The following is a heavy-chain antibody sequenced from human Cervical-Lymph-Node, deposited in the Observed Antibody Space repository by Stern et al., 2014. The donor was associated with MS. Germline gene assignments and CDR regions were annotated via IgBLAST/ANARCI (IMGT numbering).Heavy chain of an antibody. CDR3: ARISLGSGIDY. CDR2: INPNSGAK. D-gene: IGHD1-26*01. J-gene: IGHJ4*02. CDR1: ENTFTGYY. V-gene: IGHV1-2*02. Sequence: VQLVESGAEVKKPAASVKVTCKTSENTFTGYYIHWVRQAPGQGLEWMGWINPNSGAKNYAQRFQDRVSLTSDTSNSLAYMELDRLTSGDTAVYYCARISLGSGIDYWGQGSLVTVSS.